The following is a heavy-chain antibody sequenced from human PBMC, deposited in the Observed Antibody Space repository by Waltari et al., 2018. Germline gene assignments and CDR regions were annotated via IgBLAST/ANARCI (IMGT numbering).Heavy chain of an antibody. V-gene: IGHV3-30*02. Sequence: QVQLVESGGGRVHPGGSLRLSCSTSGFILRDFGVHWVRQAPGKGLQWVAFVRPDGPTHIYLDSLEGRFTVSRDNSRNSVYLQMDGLTGADTAVYYCARDGRGLKSGHVFDHWGQGTLVTVSS. J-gene: IGHJ5*02. CDR1: GFILRDFG. CDR2: VRPDGPTH. D-gene: IGHD3-10*01. CDR3: ARDGRGLKSGHVFDH.